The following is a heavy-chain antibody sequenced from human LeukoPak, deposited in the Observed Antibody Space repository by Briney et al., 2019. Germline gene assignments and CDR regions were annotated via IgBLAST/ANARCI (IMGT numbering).Heavy chain of an antibody. Sequence: GGSLRLFCAASGFTFSSYAMSWVRQAPGKGLEWVSAISGSGGSTYYADSVKGRFTISRDNSKNTLYLQMNSLRAEDTAVYYCAKGTYGRLESGYFDYWGQGTLVTVSS. J-gene: IGHJ4*02. CDR2: ISGSGGST. CDR3: AKGTYGRLESGYFDY. D-gene: IGHD1-1*01. CDR1: GFTFSSYA. V-gene: IGHV3-23*01.